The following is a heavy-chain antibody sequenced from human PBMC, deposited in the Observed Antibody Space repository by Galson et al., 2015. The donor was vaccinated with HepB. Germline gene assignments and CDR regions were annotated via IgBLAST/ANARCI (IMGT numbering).Heavy chain of an antibody. CDR3: AKGVAYSSGYFRRGLIYNWFDP. V-gene: IGHV3-9*01. D-gene: IGHD3-22*01. CDR1: GFTFDDYA. Sequence: SLRLSCAASGFTFDDYAMHWVRQAPGKGLEWVSGISWNSGSIGYADSVKGRFTISRDNAKNSLYLQMNSLRAEDTALYYCAKGVAYSSGYFRRGLIYNWFDPWGQGTLVTVSS. J-gene: IGHJ5*02. CDR2: ISWNSGSI.